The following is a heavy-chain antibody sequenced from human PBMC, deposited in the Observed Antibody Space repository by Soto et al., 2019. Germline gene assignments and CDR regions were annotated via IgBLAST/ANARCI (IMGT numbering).Heavy chain of an antibody. V-gene: IGHV3-7*04. CDR3: ARAAAPGTVDY. D-gene: IGHD6-13*01. J-gene: IGHJ4*02. CDR1: GFTFSTYW. CDR2: IKQDGNEK. Sequence: EVQLVESGGGLVQPGGSLRISCAASGFTFSTYWMSWVRQAPAKGLEWVANIKQDGNEKYYVDSVRGRFTISRDNAKNSLYLQMNSLRVEDTAVYYCARAAAPGTVDYWGQGTLVTVSS.